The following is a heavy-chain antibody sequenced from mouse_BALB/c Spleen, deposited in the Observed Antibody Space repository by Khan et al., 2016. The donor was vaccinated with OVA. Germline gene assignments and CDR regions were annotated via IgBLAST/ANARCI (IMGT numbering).Heavy chain of an antibody. CDR2: IGPGSSNA. CDR1: GYTFTSYW. V-gene: IGHV1S41*01. CDR3: AIEKYYGRSGYAMDY. J-gene: IGHJ4*01. Sequence: DLVKPGASVKLSCKASGYTFTSYWINWIKQRPGQGLEWIGRIGPGSSNAYYNDMFKGKATLTVDTSSNKSYIQLRCLSSEDSAVYCGAIEKYYGRSGYAMDYWGQGTSVTVSA. D-gene: IGHD1-1*01.